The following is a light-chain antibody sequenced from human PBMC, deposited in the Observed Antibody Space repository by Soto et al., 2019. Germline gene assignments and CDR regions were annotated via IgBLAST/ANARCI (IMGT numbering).Light chain of an antibody. CDR1: QSIGSY. Sequence: EFVLTQSPGTLSLSPGERATLSCSASQSIGSYLAWYQHKLGQPPRLLIYGASSRATGIPDRFSGSGSGTDFTLTISRLEPEDFAVYYCQQYGSSLGVTFGGGTKVDIK. V-gene: IGKV3-20*01. J-gene: IGKJ4*01. CDR3: QQYGSSLGVT. CDR2: GAS.